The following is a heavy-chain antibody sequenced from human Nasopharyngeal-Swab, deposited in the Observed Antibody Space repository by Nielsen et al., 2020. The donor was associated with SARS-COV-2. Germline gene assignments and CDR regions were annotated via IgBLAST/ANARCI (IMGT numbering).Heavy chain of an antibody. V-gene: IGHV4-59*08. CDR2: IYYSGST. J-gene: IGHJ6*02. D-gene: IGHD2-2*01. Sequence: SETLSLTCTVSGGSISSYYWSWIRQPPGKGLEWIGYIYYSGSTNYNPSLKSRVTISVDTSKDQFSLKLTSVTAADTAVYYCARQQATRVYYGLDVWGQGTTVTVSS. CDR3: ARQQATRVYYGLDV. CDR1: GGSISSYY.